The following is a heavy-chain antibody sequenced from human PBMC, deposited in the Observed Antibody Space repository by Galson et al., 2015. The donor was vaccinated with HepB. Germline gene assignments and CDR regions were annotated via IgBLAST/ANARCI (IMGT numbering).Heavy chain of an antibody. D-gene: IGHD2-15*01. CDR2: ISAYNGNT. CDR3: ARDVGPDIVVVVAANHYDY. Sequence: SVKVSCKASGYTFTSYGISWVRQAPGQGLEWMGWISAYNGNTNYAQKLQGKVTMTTDTSTSTAYMELRSLRSDDTAVYYCARDVGPDIVVVVAANHYDYWGQGTLVTVSS. J-gene: IGHJ4*02. V-gene: IGHV1-18*01. CDR1: GYTFTSYG.